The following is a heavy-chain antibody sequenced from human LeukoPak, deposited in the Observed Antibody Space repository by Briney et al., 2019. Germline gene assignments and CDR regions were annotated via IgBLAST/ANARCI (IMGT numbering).Heavy chain of an antibody. CDR3: ARTLRGQNYYGYLDY. D-gene: IGHD4-17*01. J-gene: IGHJ4*02. V-gene: IGHV4-59*01. CDR2: ISYSGSA. Sequence: SETLSLTCTVSSGSISSDYWSWIRQPSGKGLEWIGYISYSGSANYNPSLKTRVTISIDKSKNQFSLKMTSVTAADTAVYYCARTLRGQNYYGYLDYWGQGTLVTVSS. CDR1: SGSISSDY.